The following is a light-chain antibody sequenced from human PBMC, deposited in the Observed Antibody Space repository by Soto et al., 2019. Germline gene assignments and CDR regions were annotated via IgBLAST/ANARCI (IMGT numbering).Light chain of an antibody. CDR3: HVWDSSSEHV. CDR2: DDS. Sequence: SYALTQPPSVSVAPGQTARITCGGNNIGSKSVHWYQQKPGQALVLVVDDDSDRPSGVPERFSGSNSGNTATLTISRVEAGDEADYFCHVWDSSSEHVFGTGTKVTVL. J-gene: IGLJ1*01. CDR1: NIGSKS. V-gene: IGLV3-21*02.